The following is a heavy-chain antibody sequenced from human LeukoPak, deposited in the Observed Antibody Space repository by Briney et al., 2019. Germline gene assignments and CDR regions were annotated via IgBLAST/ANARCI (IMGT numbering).Heavy chain of an antibody. Sequence: SETLSLTCTVSGGSIGSYYWSWIRQPPGKGLEWIGYIYYSGSTNYTPSLKSRVTISVDTSKNQFSLKLSSVTAADTAVYYCGGGGANYYDSSGLGYWGQGTLVTVSS. D-gene: IGHD3-22*01. J-gene: IGHJ4*02. CDR2: IYYSGST. V-gene: IGHV4-59*01. CDR1: GGSIGSYY. CDR3: GGGGANYYDSSGLGY.